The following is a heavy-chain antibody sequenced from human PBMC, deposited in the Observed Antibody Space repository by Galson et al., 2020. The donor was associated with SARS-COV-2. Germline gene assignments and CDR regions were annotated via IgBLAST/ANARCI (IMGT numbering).Heavy chain of an antibody. V-gene: IGHV4-31*03. CDR2: IYYSGST. Sequence: TLSLTCTVSGVTIASGGVYWNWIRQHPGKDLEWIGFIYYSGSTFYNPSLKSRLTISVDTSKNQFSLKLSSVSDADTAVYYCVRGVGDYWGQGILVTVSS. CDR3: VRGVGDY. J-gene: IGHJ4*02. CDR1: GVTIASGGVY.